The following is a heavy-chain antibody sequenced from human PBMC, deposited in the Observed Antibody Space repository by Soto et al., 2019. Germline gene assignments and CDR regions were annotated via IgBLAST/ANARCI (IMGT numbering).Heavy chain of an antibody. Sequence: PGGSLRLSCAASGFTFSNAWMSWVRQAPGKGLEWVGRIKSKTDGGTTDYAAPVKGRFTISRDDSKNTLYLQMNSLKTEDTAVYYCTTDVEVPGYDFWSGYFNRFEKFDYWGQGTLVTVSS. CDR2: IKSKTDGGTT. V-gene: IGHV3-15*01. CDR1: GFTFSNAW. CDR3: TTDVEVPGYDFWSGYFNRFEKFDY. J-gene: IGHJ4*02. D-gene: IGHD3-3*01.